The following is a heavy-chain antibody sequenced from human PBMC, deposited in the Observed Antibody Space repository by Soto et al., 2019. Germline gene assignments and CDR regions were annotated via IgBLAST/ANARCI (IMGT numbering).Heavy chain of an antibody. CDR2: IYYSGST. CDR3: ARVDYGNRDSPLDY. V-gene: IGHV4-30-4*01. J-gene: IGHJ4*02. D-gene: IGHD3-16*01. CDR1: GGSISSGDYY. Sequence: SETLSLTCTVSGGSISSGDYYWSWIRQPPGKGLEWIGYIYYSGSTYYNPSLKSRVTISVDTSKNQFSLNLSSVTDADTDVYYCARVDYGNRDSPLDYWGQGTLVTVSS.